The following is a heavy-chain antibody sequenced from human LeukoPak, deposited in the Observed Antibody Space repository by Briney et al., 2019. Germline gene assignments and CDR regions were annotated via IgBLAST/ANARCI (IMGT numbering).Heavy chain of an antibody. CDR3: AKIGGSYTSGWDS. J-gene: IGHJ4*02. CDR2: ISYDGSNK. Sequence: GGSLRLSCAASGFTLSSYAMHWVRQAPGKGLEWVAVISYDGSNKYYADSVRGRFTISRDNSKNTLYLQMYSPAVEDTAVFYCAKIGGSYTSGWDSWGQGTLVTVSS. D-gene: IGHD6-19*01. V-gene: IGHV3-30-3*02. CDR1: GFTLSSYA.